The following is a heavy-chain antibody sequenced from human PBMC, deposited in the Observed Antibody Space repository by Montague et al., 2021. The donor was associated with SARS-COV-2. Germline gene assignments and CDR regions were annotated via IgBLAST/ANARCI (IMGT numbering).Heavy chain of an antibody. CDR2: IQTSGTS. CDR1: GDSMTSGSHF. Sequence: TLSLTCTVSGDSMTSGSHFWTWIRQPAGKGLEWIGHIQTSGTSNYNPSLRDQITLSIDTSRNQFSLELRSVTAADSAVYFCARDRPESWRISPGLAGLFATVVHSASGMDVWGRGTTVIVS. D-gene: IGHD3-22*01. V-gene: IGHV4-61*09. J-gene: IGHJ6*02. CDR3: ARDRPESWRISPGLAGLFATVVHSASGMDV.